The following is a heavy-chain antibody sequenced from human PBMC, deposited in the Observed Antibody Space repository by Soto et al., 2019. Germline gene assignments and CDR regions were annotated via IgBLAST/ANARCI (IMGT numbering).Heavy chain of an antibody. CDR3: ASGVAGYCYYGMDA. D-gene: IGHD2-8*01. Sequence: QVQLVQSGTEVKKPGSSVKVSCKASGGSFSNYAISWVRQAPGQGLERMGGVTPIFDTSNYTQKFQGRVTITAHKSLSTAYMEVTGLRSEDSAVCCCASGVAGYCYYGMDAWGQGTPVIVSS. J-gene: IGHJ6*02. V-gene: IGHV1-69*06. CDR2: VTPIFDTS. CDR1: GGSFSNYA.